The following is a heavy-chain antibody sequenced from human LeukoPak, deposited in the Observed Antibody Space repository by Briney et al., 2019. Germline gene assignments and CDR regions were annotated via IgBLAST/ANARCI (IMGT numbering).Heavy chain of an antibody. CDR2: IYHSGST. CDR3: ARAPQQLALDY. V-gene: IGHV4-30-2*01. CDR1: GVSISSGGYS. D-gene: IGHD6-13*01. J-gene: IGHJ4*02. Sequence: SETLSLTCAVSGVSISSGGYSWSWIRQPPGKGLEWIGYIYHSGSTYYNPSLKSRVTISVDRSKNQFSLKLSSVTAADTAVYYCARAPQQLALDYWGQGTLVTVSS.